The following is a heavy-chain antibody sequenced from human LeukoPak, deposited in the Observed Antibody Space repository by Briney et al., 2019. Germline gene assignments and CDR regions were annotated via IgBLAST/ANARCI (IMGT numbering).Heavy chain of an antibody. Sequence: GGSLRLSCVVSGLILSNYGMTWVRQAPGKGLEWVSYISERGGGTTFADSVKGRFTISRDTSLNTLYLQMDTLRAEDTAVYFCAKRGVVIRGILVIGYHQEAYHYDFWGQGVLVTVSS. V-gene: IGHV3-23*01. CDR1: GLILSNYG. CDR2: ISERGGGT. J-gene: IGHJ4*02. CDR3: AKRGVVIRGILVIGYHQEAYHYDF. D-gene: IGHD3-10*01.